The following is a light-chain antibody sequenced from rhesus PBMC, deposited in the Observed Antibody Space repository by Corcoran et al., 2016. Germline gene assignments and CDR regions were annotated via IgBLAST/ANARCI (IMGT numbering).Light chain of an antibody. Sequence: EIVMTQSPATLSLSPGERATLSCRASQSVSGYVAWYQQKPEQAPRLLIYGASIRATGSPDRFSGRGSGTTFTLTNRSLAPEDFAVYYSQQYSNWHLTFGGGTKVEIK. V-gene: IGKV3S9*01. J-gene: IGKJ4*01. CDR1: QSVSGY. CDR2: GAS. CDR3: QQYSNWHLT.